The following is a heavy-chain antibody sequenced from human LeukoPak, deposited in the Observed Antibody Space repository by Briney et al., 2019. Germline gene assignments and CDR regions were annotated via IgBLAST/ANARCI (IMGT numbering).Heavy chain of an antibody. CDR1: GGSFSSYY. V-gene: IGHV4-34*01. CDR2: INHSGST. Sequence: SETLSLTCAVYGGSFSSYYWSWIRQPPGKGLEWIGEINHSGSTNYNPSLKSRVTISVDTSKNQFSLKLSSVTAADTAVYYCAREGYYYDSTTLGFDPWGQGTLVTVSS. J-gene: IGHJ5*02. CDR3: AREGYYYDSTTLGFDP. D-gene: IGHD3-22*01.